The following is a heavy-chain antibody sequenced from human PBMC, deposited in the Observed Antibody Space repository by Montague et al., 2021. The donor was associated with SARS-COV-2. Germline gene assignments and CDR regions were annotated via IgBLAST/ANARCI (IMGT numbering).Heavy chain of an antibody. CDR2: IYHSGST. Sequence: SETLSLTCGVSGGSISSSHWRNWVRQPPGKGLEWIGEIYHSGSTXNNPSLKNRVIISIDKSKNQFSLKLSSVTAADTAVYYCATGPPSGLSVAGFDYWGQGTLVTVSS. V-gene: IGHV4-4*02. CDR1: GGSISSSHW. J-gene: IGHJ4*02. D-gene: IGHD6-19*01. CDR3: ATGPPSGLSVAGFDY.